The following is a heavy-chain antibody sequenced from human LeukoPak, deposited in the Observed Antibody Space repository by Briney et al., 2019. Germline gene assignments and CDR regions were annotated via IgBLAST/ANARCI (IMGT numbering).Heavy chain of an antibody. CDR1: GGSISSYY. V-gene: IGHV4-59*01. CDR2: IHYSGST. Sequence: PSETLSLTCTVSGGSISSYYWSWIRQPPGKGLEWIGYIHYSGSTNYNPSLKSRVTISVDTSKNQFSLKLSSVTAADTAVYHCASGEVADYFDYWGQGTLVTVSS. D-gene: IGHD3-16*01. CDR3: ASGEVADYFDY. J-gene: IGHJ4*02.